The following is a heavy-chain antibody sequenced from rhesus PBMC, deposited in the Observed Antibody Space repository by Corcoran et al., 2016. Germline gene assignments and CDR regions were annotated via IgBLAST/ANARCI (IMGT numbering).Heavy chain of an antibody. CDR1: GVSIRRYW. CDR2: ISGKLGTI. Sequence: QVQLQESGPGLVKPSETLSLTCDVSGVSIRRYWWPWFRQSPGKGLEWIGEISGKLGTINSNPSIKSRVSISKDASKNQFSLKLSSVTAADTAVFYCARGGRAAGIIGDYWGQGVLVTVSS. CDR3: ARGGRAAGIIGDY. D-gene: IGHD6-25*01. J-gene: IGHJ4*01. V-gene: IGHV4-80*01.